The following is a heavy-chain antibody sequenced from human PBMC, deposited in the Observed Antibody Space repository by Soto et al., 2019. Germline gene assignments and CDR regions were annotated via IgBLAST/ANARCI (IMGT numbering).Heavy chain of an antibody. CDR1: GFTFSSYA. CDR3: AKDPLNGDYGYYYMDV. CDR2: ISGSGGST. D-gene: IGHD4-17*01. Sequence: GGSLRLSCAASGFTFSSYAMSWVRQAPGKGLEWVSAISGSGGSTYYADSVKGRFTISRDNSKNTLYLQMNSLRAEDTAVYYCAKDPLNGDYGYYYMDVWGKGTTVTVSS. J-gene: IGHJ6*03. V-gene: IGHV3-23*01.